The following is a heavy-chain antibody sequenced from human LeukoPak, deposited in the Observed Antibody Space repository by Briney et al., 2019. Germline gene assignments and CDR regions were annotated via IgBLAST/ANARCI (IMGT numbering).Heavy chain of an antibody. Sequence: ASVKVSFKASGYTFTTYAIHWVRQAPGQRLEWMGWINSDNGNTKYSQKFQGRVTITRDTSAYTAYMELRSLSSADTAVYFCARAPYDFLTGYSLNWFDPWGQGTLVTVSS. J-gene: IGHJ5*02. D-gene: IGHD3-9*01. V-gene: IGHV1-3*04. CDR1: GYTFTTYA. CDR3: ARAPYDFLTGYSLNWFDP. CDR2: INSDNGNT.